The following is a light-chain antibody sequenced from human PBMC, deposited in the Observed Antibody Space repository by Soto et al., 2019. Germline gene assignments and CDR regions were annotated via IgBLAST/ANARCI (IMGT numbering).Light chain of an antibody. V-gene: IGKV3-20*01. Sequence: EIVMTQSPATLSVSPGDRATLSCRASQSVSSYLAWYQQKPGQAPRLLIYDASNRATGIPARFSGSGSGTDFTLTISRLEPEDFAVYYCQQYGSSPLFGGGTKVDIK. CDR3: QQYGSSPL. CDR2: DAS. CDR1: QSVSSY. J-gene: IGKJ4*01.